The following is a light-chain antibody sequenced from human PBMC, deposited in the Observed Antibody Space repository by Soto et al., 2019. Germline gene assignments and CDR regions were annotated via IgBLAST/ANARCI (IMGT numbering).Light chain of an antibody. Sequence: QSVMTQPPSASATPGQGVTISCSGGTSNIGTKYVYWYQQLPGTAPKLLIYRDNQRPSGVPDRFSGSKSGTSASLAISGLRSEDEGEYYGAAWDDSLSAVVFGGGTKLTV. CDR1: TSNIGTKY. CDR3: AAWDDSLSAVV. J-gene: IGLJ2*01. CDR2: RDN. V-gene: IGLV1-47*01.